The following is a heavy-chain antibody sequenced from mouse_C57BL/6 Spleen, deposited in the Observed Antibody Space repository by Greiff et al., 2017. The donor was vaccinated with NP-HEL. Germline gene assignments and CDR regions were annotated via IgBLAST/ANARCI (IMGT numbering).Heavy chain of an antibody. D-gene: IGHD2-2*01. CDR2: IDPENGDT. CDR1: GFNIKDDY. CDR3: TTFYYGSIAY. V-gene: IGHV14-4*01. J-gene: IGHJ3*01. Sequence: EVQLQQSGAELVRPGASVKLSCTASGFNIKDDYMHWVKQRPEQGLEWIGWIDPENGDTEYTSKFQGKATITADTSSNTAYLQLSSLTSEDTAVYYCTTFYYGSIAYWGQGTLVTVSA.